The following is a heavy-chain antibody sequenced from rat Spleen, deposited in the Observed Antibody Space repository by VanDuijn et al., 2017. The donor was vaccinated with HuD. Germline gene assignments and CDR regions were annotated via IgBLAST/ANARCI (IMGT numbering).Heavy chain of an antibody. CDR1: GFTFSEYY. J-gene: IGHJ4*01. CDR3: RTDRRYYDSSYVLDA. CDR2: MSHDGGGT. Sequence: EVQLVESGGGFVQPGRSLKLSCAASGFTFSEYYMAWVRQAPTKGLEWVASMSHDGGGTYYRDSVKDRFTISRDNAKSSLYLQMDSLRSEDTATYYCRTDRRYYDSSYVLDAWGQGASVTVSS. V-gene: IGHV5-20*01. D-gene: IGHD1-12*02.